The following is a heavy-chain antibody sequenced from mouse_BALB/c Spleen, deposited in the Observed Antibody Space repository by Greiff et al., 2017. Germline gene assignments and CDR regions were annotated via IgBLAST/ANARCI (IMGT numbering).Heavy chain of an antibody. V-gene: IGHV3-2*02. CDR2: ISYSGST. CDR1: GYSITSDYA. D-gene: IGHD1-1*01. J-gene: IGHJ3*01. Sequence: DVKLQESGPGLVKPSQSLSLTCTVTGYSITSDYAWNWIRQFPGNKLEWMGYISYSGSTSYNPSLKSRISITRDTSKNQFFLQLNSVTTEDTATYYCASRDYYGSSYPFAYWGQGTLVTVSA. CDR3: ASRDYYGSSYPFAY.